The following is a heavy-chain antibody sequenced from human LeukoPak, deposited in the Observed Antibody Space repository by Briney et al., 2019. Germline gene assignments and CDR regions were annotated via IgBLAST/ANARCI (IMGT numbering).Heavy chain of an antibody. CDR2: ISWDGGST. D-gene: IGHD3-22*01. V-gene: IGHV3-43D*03. Sequence: GGSLRLSCAASGFTFDDYAMHWVRQAPGKGLEWVSLISWDGGSTYYADSVKGRFTISRDNSKNSLYLQMNSLRAEDMALYYCAKDINYYDSSGGFDYWGQGTLVTVSS. J-gene: IGHJ4*02. CDR1: GFTFDDYA. CDR3: AKDINYYDSSGGFDY.